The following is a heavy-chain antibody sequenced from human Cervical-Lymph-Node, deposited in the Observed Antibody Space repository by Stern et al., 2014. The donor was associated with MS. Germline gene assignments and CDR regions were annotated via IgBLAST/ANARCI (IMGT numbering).Heavy chain of an antibody. D-gene: IGHD5-12*01. CDR3: ARLGSGYDSSYLDF. Sequence: VQLVESGSGAKKPGSSVKVSCKVSGGTFSTERISWVRQAPGQGLEWMGSIIPICGPADYARQFQDRVTIIADESTSEVHMELSSLRSEDTGVYYCARLGSGYDSSYLDFWGQGSLVTVSS. CDR2: IIPICGPA. CDR1: GGTFSTER. J-gene: IGHJ4*02. V-gene: IGHV1-69*01.